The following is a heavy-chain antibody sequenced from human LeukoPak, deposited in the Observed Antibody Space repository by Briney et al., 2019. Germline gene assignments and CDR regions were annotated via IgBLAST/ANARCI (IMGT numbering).Heavy chain of an antibody. CDR3: TRWLQVRGVIPLGFDP. V-gene: IGHV3-49*04. D-gene: IGHD3-10*01. CDR2: IRSKAYGGTT. J-gene: IGHJ5*02. CDR1: GFTFGDYA. Sequence: QPGRSLRLSCTASGFTFGDYAMSWVRQAPGKGLEWVGFIRSKAYGGTTEYAASVKGRFTISRDDSKSIAYLQMHSLKTEDTAVYYCTRWLQVRGVIPLGFDPWGQGTLVTVSS.